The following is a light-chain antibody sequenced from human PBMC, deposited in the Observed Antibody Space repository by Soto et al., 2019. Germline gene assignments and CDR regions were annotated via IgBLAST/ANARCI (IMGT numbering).Light chain of an antibody. V-gene: IGKV3-20*01. CDR3: QQYGSSPPLYT. CDR1: QGISSY. CDR2: GAS. J-gene: IGKJ2*01. Sequence: LTQSPSSLSASVGDRVTITCRASQGISSYLAWYQQKPGQAPRLLIYGASSRATGIPDRFSGSGSGTDFTLTISRLEPEDFAVYYCQQYGSSPPLYTFGQGTKLEIK.